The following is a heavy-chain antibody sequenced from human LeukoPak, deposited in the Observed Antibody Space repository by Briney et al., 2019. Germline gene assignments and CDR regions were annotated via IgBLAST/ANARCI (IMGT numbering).Heavy chain of an antibody. CDR2: ISGSGDIT. D-gene: IGHD6-13*01. CDR1: GFTFSSYS. V-gene: IGHV3-23*01. J-gene: IGHJ5*01. Sequence: GGSLRLSCAASGFTFSSYSMNWVRQAPGKGLEWVSGISGSGDITYYADSVKGRFTLSRDNSKNTLYLQMNSLRAEDTAVYYCAKSYRFSSSWYESWGQGTLVTVSS. CDR3: AKSYRFSSSWYES.